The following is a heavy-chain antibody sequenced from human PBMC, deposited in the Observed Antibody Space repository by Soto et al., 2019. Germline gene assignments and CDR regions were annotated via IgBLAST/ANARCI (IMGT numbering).Heavy chain of an antibody. V-gene: IGHV3-33*01. CDR1: VFTVSSYG. J-gene: IGHJ3*02. D-gene: IGHD1-26*01. CDR3: ARLVGAPI. CDR2: IWYDGSNK. Sequence: RALRLSGAAPVFTVSSYGMHWVRQAPGKGLEWVAVIWYDGSNKYYADSVKGRFTIPRDNSKNTLYLQMNSLRAEDTAVYYCARLVGAPIWGQGTMVTVSS.